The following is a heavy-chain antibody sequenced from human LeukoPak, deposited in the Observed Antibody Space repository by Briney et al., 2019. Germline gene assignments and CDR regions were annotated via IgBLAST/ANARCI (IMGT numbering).Heavy chain of an antibody. CDR1: GFTFSSYG. CDR2: IWYDGRNK. Sequence: GRSLRLSCAASGFTFSSYGMHWVRQAPGKGLEWVAVIWYDGRNKYYADSVKGRFTISRDNSKNTLYLQMNSLRAEDTAVYYCARNSNNYYDSSGYYYFPGIGFDYWGQGTLVTVSS. CDR3: ARNSNNYYDSSGYYYFPGIGFDY. J-gene: IGHJ4*02. V-gene: IGHV3-33*01. D-gene: IGHD3-22*01.